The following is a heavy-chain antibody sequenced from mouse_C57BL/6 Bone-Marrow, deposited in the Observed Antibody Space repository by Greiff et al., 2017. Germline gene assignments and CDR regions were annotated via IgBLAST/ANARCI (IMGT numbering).Heavy chain of an antibody. CDR3: ARAVGYAMDY. CDR2: ISYDGSN. D-gene: IGHD1-1*01. CDR1: GYSITSGYY. V-gene: IGHV3-6*01. J-gene: IGHJ4*01. Sequence: VQLKESGPGLVKPSQSLSLTCSVTGYSITSGYYWNWIRQFPGNKLEWMGYISYDGSNNYNPSLKNRISITRDTSKNQFFLKLNSVTTEDTATYYCARAVGYAMDYWGQGTSVPVSS.